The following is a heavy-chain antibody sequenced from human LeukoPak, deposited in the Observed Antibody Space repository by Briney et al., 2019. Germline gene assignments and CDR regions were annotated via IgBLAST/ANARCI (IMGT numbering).Heavy chain of an antibody. D-gene: IGHD3-10*01. Sequence: SQTLSLTCTVSGGSISSGGYYWSWIRQHPGKGLEWIGYIYYSGSTYYTPSLKSRVTISVDTSKNQFSLKLSSVTAADTAVYYCARGARYGSGSYFDYWGQGTLVTVSS. J-gene: IGHJ4*02. CDR3: ARGARYGSGSYFDY. CDR1: GGSISSGGYY. CDR2: IYYSGST. V-gene: IGHV4-31*03.